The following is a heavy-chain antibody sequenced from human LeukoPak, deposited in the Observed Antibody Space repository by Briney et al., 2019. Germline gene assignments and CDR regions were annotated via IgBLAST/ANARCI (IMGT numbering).Heavy chain of an antibody. J-gene: IGHJ3*02. CDR3: VVVPAAIDAFDI. CDR2: MNPNSGNT. D-gene: IGHD2-2*02. CDR1: GYTFTSYD. V-gene: IGHV1-8*03. Sequence: ASVKVSCKASGYTFTSYDINWVRQATGQGLEWMGWMNPNSGNTGYAQKFQGRVTITRNTSISTAYMELSSLRSEDTAVYYCVVVPAAIDAFDIWGQGTMVTVSS.